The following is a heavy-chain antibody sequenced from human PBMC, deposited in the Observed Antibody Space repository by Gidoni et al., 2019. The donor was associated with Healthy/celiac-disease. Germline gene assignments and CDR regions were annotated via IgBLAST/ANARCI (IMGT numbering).Heavy chain of an antibody. Sequence: QLQLQESGPGLVKPSETLSLTCTVSGGSISSSSYYWGWIRQPPGKGLEWIGSIYYSGSTYYNPSLKSRVTISVDTSKNQFSLKLSSVTAADTAVYYCARGNVDIVATTDPNWFDPWGQGTLVTVSS. CDR3: ARGNVDIVATTDPNWFDP. CDR2: IYYSGST. V-gene: IGHV4-39*01. CDR1: GGSISSSSYY. J-gene: IGHJ5*02. D-gene: IGHD5-12*01.